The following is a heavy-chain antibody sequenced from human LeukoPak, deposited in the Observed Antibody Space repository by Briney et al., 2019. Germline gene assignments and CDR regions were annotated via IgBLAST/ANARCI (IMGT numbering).Heavy chain of an antibody. CDR1: GFSFSSQN. CDR2: ISTSGDST. V-gene: IGHV3-21*06. J-gene: IGHJ4*02. CDR3: VKNGWLDY. D-gene: IGHD6-19*01. Sequence: GGSLRLSCAASGFSFSSQNMNWARQAPGKGLEWVAYISTSGDSTKYADSVEGRFTISRDNAENSLYLLMNSLRVEDTAVYYCVKNGWLDYWGQGILVTVSS.